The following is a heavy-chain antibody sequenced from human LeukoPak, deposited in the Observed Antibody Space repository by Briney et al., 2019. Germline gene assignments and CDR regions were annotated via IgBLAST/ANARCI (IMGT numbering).Heavy chain of an antibody. J-gene: IGHJ4*02. CDR1: GGSINSYY. D-gene: IGHD3-10*01. Sequence: PSETLSLTCSVSGGSINSYYWSWIRQPPGKGLEWIGYIYYSGSTNYSPSLKSRVSISIDTSKSQFSLNLRSVTAADTAVFYCAPIDYYNYAVIYWGQGTLVTVSS. V-gene: IGHV4-59*01. CDR2: IYYSGST. CDR3: APIDYYNYAVIY.